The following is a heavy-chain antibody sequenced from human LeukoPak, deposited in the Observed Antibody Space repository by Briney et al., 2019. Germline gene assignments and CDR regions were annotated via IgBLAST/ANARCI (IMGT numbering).Heavy chain of an antibody. Sequence: SETLSHTCAVSGGSTSSYYWSWIRQPPGKGLEWIGYIYYSGSTNYNPSLKSRVTISVDTSKNQFSLKLSSVTAADTAVYYCARLRMVRGVIITFDYWGHGTLVTVSS. CDR2: IYYSGST. CDR1: GGSTSSYY. J-gene: IGHJ4*01. CDR3: ARLRMVRGVIITFDY. D-gene: IGHD3-10*01. V-gene: IGHV4-59*01.